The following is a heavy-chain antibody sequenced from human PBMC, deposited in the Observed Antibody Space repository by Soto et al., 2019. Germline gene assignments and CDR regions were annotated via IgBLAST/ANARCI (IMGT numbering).Heavy chain of an antibody. CDR2: IIPMFPTT. CDR1: GDTFGRNA. D-gene: IGHD2-21*01. V-gene: IGHV1-69*06. Sequence: ASVNVFFKASGDTFGRNAIHWVRPAPGQGLEWMGGIIPMFPTTNYAQKFKGRLTIYADKSTGTAYMEMTSLRSEDTAVYYCATDCDSAEYGYWGQGTLVTVSS. CDR3: ATDCDSAEYGY. J-gene: IGHJ4*02.